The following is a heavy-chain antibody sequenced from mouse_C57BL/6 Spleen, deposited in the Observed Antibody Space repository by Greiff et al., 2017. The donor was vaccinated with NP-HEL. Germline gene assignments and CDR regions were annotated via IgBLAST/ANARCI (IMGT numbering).Heavy chain of an antibody. V-gene: IGHV1-81*01. D-gene: IGHD1-1*01. CDR3: ARFITTVVATNGYAMDY. CDR1: GYTFTSYG. CDR2: IYPRSGNT. J-gene: IGHJ4*01. Sequence: VQLQESGAELARPGASVKLSCKASGYTFTSYGISWVKQRTGQGLEWIGEIYPRSGNTYYNEKFKGKATLTADKSSSTAYMELRSLTSEDSAVYFCARFITTVVATNGYAMDYWGQGTSVTVSS.